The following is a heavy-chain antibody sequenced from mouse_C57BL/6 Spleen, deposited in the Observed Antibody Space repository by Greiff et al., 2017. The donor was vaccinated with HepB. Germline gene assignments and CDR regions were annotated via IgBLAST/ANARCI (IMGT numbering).Heavy chain of an antibody. Sequence: QVQLQQSGPELVKPGASVKISCKASGYAFSSSWMNWVKQRPGKGLEWIGRIYPGDGDTNYNGKFKGKATLTADKSSSTAYMQLSSLTSEDSAVYFCARCSSGYIYYAMDYWGQGTSVTVSS. CDR3: ARCSSGYIYYAMDY. V-gene: IGHV1-82*01. CDR1: GYAFSSSW. J-gene: IGHJ4*01. D-gene: IGHD3-2*02. CDR2: IYPGDGDT.